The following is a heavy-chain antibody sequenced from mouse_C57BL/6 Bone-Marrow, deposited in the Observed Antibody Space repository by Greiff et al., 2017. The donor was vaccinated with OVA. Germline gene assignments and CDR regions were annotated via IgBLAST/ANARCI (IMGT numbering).Heavy chain of an antibody. CDR3: ARRELTAMDY. CDR1: GYTFTSYW. J-gene: IGHJ4*01. Sequence: VQLQQSGAELVRPGTSVKLSCKASGYTFTSYWMHWVKQRPGQGLEWIGVIDPSDSYTNYNQKFKGKATLTVDTSSSTAYMQLSSLTSEDSAVYYCARRELTAMDYWGQGTSVTVSS. CDR2: IDPSDSYT. V-gene: IGHV1-59*01. D-gene: IGHD6-1*01.